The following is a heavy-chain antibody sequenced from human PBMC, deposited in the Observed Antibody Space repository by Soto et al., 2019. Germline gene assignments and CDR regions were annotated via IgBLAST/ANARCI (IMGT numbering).Heavy chain of an antibody. V-gene: IGHV3-23*01. CDR2: ISAKSDRM. D-gene: IGHD1-26*01. CDR1: EFTFSHYA. CDR3: AKGQLSIGSPLFDS. J-gene: IGHJ4*02. Sequence: VGSLRLSCVASEFTFSHYAMNWVRQAPGKGLEWVSSISAKSDRMYLADPVQGRFTISRDNSKNTLFLQMNSLSAEDTAVYYCAKGQLSIGSPLFDSWGQGTQVTVSS.